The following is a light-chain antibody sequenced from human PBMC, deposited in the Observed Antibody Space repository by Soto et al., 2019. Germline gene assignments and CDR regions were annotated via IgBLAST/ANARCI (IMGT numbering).Light chain of an antibody. CDR3: QTWGTGIVV. V-gene: IGLV4-69*01. CDR1: SGHSSYA. Sequence: QPVLTQSPSASASLGASVKLTCTLSSGHSSYAIAWHQQQPEKGPRYLMKLNSDGSHSKGDGIPDRFSGSSSGAERYLTTSSLQSGDEADYYCQTWGTGIVVFGGGTKLTVL. CDR2: LNSDGSH. J-gene: IGLJ2*01.